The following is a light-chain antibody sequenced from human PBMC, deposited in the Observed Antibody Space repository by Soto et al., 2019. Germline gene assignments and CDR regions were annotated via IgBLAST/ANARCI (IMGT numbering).Light chain of an antibody. CDR3: SSYTSSSTLGV. V-gene: IGLV2-14*01. CDR1: SSDVGGYNY. Sequence: QLVLTQPASVSGSPGQSITISCTGTSSDVGGYNYVSWYQQHPGKAPKLMIYEVNNRPSGVSNRFSGSKSGSTAFLTISGLQAEDEADYYCSSYTSSSTLGVFGTGTKLTVL. J-gene: IGLJ1*01. CDR2: EVN.